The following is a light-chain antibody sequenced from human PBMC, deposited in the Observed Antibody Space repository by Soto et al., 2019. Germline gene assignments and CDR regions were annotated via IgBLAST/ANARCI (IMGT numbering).Light chain of an antibody. CDR3: QQVNIYPLT. CDR2: SAS. J-gene: IGKJ3*01. CDR1: QGIHIH. Sequence: DLQLTQSPSFLSASERDRVIITCRASQGIHIHLAWSQQKPGKAPKILIDSASTLLSGVPSRFSGSGSGTECTLTINSRQPDDFAPYYCQQVNIYPLTFGAGTRVDIK. V-gene: IGKV1-9*01.